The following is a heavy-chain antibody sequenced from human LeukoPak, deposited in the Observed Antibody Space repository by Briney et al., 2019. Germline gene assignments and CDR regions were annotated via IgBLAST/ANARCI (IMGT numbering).Heavy chain of an antibody. CDR2: IKQDGSEK. J-gene: IGHJ4*02. V-gene: IGHV3-7*01. Sequence: GGSLRLSCAASGFTFSSYWMSWVRQAPGKGLEWVANIKQDGSEKYYVDSVKGRFTISRDNAKNSLYLQMNSLRAEDTAVCYCARDRASSWYDYWGQGTLVTVSS. CDR3: ARDRASSWYDY. D-gene: IGHD6-13*01. CDR1: GFTFSSYW.